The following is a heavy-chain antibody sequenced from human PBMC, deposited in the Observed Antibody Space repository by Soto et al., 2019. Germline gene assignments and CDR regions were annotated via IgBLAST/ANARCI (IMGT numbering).Heavy chain of an antibody. CDR2: INAGNGNT. J-gene: IGHJ6*02. CDR3: ARESGDIVGVPAATEDYGLDV. V-gene: IGHV1-3*01. CDR1: GNTFSSYT. Sequence: ASVKVSCKASGNTFSSYTMHWVRQAPGQRLEWMGWINAGNGNTKYSQKFQARVTITRDTTASTAYMELSSLKSEDTAVYYCARESGDIVGVPAATEDYGLDVWGQGTTVTVAS. D-gene: IGHD2-2*01.